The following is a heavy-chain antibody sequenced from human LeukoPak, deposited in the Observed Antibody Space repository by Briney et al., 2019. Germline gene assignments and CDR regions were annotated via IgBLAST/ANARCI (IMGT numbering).Heavy chain of an antibody. CDR3: ARSGGDSSSWYEEDSFDP. CDR2: INHSGST. V-gene: IGHV4-34*01. J-gene: IGHJ5*02. CDR1: GGSFSGYY. Sequence: NPSETLSLTCAVYGGSFSGYYWSWIRQPPGKGLEWIEEINHSGSTNYNPSLKSRVTISVDTSKNQFSLPPSSVTAADTAVYYCARSGGDSSSWYEEDSFDPWGQRTLV. D-gene: IGHD6-13*01.